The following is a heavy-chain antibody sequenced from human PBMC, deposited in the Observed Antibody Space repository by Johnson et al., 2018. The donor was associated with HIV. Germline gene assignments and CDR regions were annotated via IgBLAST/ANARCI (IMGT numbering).Heavy chain of an antibody. CDR1: GFTVRSNY. CDR2: LYSGGST. D-gene: IGHD6-25*01. Sequence: VQLVESGGGLIQPGGSLRLSCAASGFTVRSNYMSWVRQAPGKGLEWVSVLYSGGSTYYADSVKGRFTISRDNSKNTLYLQMNSLRAEDTAVYYCAKEAADDAFDTWGQGTMVTVSS. J-gene: IGHJ3*02. V-gene: IGHV3-66*03. CDR3: AKEAADDAFDT.